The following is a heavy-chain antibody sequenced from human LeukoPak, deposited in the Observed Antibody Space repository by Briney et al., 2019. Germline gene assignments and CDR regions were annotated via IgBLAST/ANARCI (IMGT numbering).Heavy chain of an antibody. CDR2: IKQDGSER. CDR3: ARRVFGVVTPGEFDP. D-gene: IGHD3-3*01. Sequence: GGSLRLSCAASGFTFSSYWMSWVRQAPGKGLEWVANIKQDGSERYYVDSVKGRVTISRDNAKNSLCLQMNSLRDDDTAVYYCARRVFGVVTPGEFDPWGQGTLVTVSS. V-gene: IGHV3-7*01. CDR1: GFTFSSYW. J-gene: IGHJ5*02.